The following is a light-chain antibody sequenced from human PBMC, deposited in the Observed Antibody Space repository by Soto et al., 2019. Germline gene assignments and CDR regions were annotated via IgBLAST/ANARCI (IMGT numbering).Light chain of an antibody. CDR3: QQYYSTLPIT. Sequence: DIVMTQSPDSLAVSLGERATINCKSSQSVLYSSNTKNYLAWYQQKPVQPPKLLIYWASTRESGVPDRFSGSGSGTDFTLTISSLQAEDVAVYYCQQYYSTLPITFGQGTRLEIK. CDR2: WAS. V-gene: IGKV4-1*01. J-gene: IGKJ5*01. CDR1: QSVLYSSNTKNY.